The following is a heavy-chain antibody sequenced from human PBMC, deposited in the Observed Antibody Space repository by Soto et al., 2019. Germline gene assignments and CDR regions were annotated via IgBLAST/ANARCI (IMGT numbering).Heavy chain of an antibody. Sequence: PGGSLGIGCAASGFTFSIYAMSWVGQAPGKGLDLVSAISGSGGSTYYADSVKGRFTISRDNSKNTLYLQMNSLRAEDTAVYYCARDSTTQSFYYYGMDVWGQGTTVTVSS. V-gene: IGHV3-23*01. CDR2: ISGSGGST. D-gene: IGHD3-22*01. J-gene: IGHJ6*01. CDR1: GFTFSIYA. CDR3: ARDSTTQSFYYYGMDV.